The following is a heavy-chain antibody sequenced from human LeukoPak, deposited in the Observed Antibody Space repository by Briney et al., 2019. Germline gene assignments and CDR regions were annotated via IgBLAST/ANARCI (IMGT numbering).Heavy chain of an antibody. Sequence: PGRSLRLSCAASGFTFSSYAMHWVRQAPGKGLEWVAVISYDGSNKYYADSVKGRFTISRDNSKNTLYLQMNSLRAEDTAVYYCARDLGFWSGYRYYFDYWGQGTLVTVSS. J-gene: IGHJ4*02. V-gene: IGHV3-30-3*01. CDR3: ARDLGFWSGYRYYFDY. CDR1: GFTFSSYA. D-gene: IGHD3-3*01. CDR2: ISYDGSNK.